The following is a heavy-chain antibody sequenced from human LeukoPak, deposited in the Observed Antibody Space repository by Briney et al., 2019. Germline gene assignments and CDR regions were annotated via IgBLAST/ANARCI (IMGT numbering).Heavy chain of an antibody. D-gene: IGHD1-1*01. CDR2: IYYSGST. CDR1: GGSISSGGYY. Sequence: PSQTLSLTCTVSGGSISSGGYYWSWIRQHPGKGLEWIGYIYYSGSTYYNPSLKSRVTISVDTSKNQFSLKLSSVTAADTVVYYCARLRGVQTVSYWYFDLWGRGTLVTVSS. V-gene: IGHV4-31*03. CDR3: ARLRGVQTVSYWYFDL. J-gene: IGHJ2*01.